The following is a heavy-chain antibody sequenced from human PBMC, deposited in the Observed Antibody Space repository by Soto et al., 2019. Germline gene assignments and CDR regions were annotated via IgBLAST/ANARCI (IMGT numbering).Heavy chain of an antibody. CDR2: LSWDGGST. V-gene: IGHV3-43D*04. CDR1: GFTFYDDA. J-gene: IGHJ1*01. D-gene: IGHD3-22*01. CDR3: EKDNDVRGYYSDSSGYYYVGYFQH. Sequence: EVQLVESGGVVVQPGGSLRLSCAASGFTFYDDAMHWVRQAPGEGLEWVYLLSWDGGSTYYADSVKGRFTISRDNSKNSQYLQMNSLRAEDTALYYCEKDNDVRGYYSDSSGYYYVGYFQHWGQGTLVTVSS.